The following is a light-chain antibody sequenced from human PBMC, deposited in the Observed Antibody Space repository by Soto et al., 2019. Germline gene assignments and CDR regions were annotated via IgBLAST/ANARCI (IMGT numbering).Light chain of an antibody. Sequence: EIVLTQSPGTLSLSPGERATLSCRASQTVSESLAWSQQKPGQAPRLLMYGASKGATGIPVRFSCSVSGTHFTLTCTRLEPEEFSVFYCQQYGASGLIFGRGTRLESK. CDR3: QQYGASGLI. V-gene: IGKV3-20*01. CDR2: GAS. J-gene: IGKJ5*01. CDR1: QTVSES.